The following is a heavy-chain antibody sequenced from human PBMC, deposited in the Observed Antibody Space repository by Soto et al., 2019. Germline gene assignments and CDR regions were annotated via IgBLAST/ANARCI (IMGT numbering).Heavy chain of an antibody. J-gene: IGHJ6*02. CDR3: AREDYNGNDYYYYGMDV. V-gene: IGHV1-2*02. Sequence: QVELVQSGAEVRKPGASVKVSCKASRNSFIDYYIHWVRQAPGQGLEWMGWIKSNSGGTKYAQRFQGRVTMTRDTSISTICMELSRLKSDDTAVYYCAREDYNGNDYYYYGMDVWGQGTTVIVSS. D-gene: IGHD1-1*01. CDR1: RNSFIDYY. CDR2: IKSNSGGT.